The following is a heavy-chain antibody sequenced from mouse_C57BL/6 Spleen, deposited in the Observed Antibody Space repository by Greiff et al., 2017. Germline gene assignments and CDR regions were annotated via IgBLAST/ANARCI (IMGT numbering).Heavy chain of an antibody. D-gene: IGHD3-2*02. V-gene: IGHV1-55*01. CDR3: ARYEEQLSAVYAMDY. J-gene: IGHJ4*01. CDR1: GYTFTSYW. CDR2: IYPGSGST. Sequence: QVQLQQPGAELVKPGASVKMSCKASGYTFTSYWITWVKQRPGQGLEWIGDIYPGSGSTNYNEKFKSKATLTVDTSSSTAYMQLSSLTSEDSAVYYCARYEEQLSAVYAMDYWGQGTSVTVSS.